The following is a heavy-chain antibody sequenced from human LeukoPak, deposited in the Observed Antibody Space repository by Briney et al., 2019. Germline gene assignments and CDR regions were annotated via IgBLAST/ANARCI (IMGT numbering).Heavy chain of an antibody. CDR1: DGSFSGYY. CDR3: ARDGITMVRGATGD. CDR2: INHSGSA. J-gene: IGHJ4*02. D-gene: IGHD3-10*01. V-gene: IGHV4-34*01. Sequence: PSETLSLTCAVYDGSFSGYYCSWIRQPPGKGLEWIGEINHSGSANYNPSLKSRVTIFLDTSKNQFSLKLSSVTAADTAVYYCARDGITMVRGATGDWGQGTLVTVSS.